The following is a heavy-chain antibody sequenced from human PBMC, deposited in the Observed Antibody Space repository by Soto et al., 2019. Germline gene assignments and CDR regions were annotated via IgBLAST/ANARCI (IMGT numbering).Heavy chain of an antibody. J-gene: IGHJ4*02. CDR3: ARDEGRVGAAAYY. V-gene: IGHV4-30-4*01. CDR2: LYYSEHT. Sequence: QVQLQESGPGLVKPSQTLSLTCTVSGGSISSTDDYWSWIRQPPGKGLEWIGYLYYSEHTYYNPSLKCPVTIPVDTSKNQFSLNLTSVTAADTAVYFCARDEGRVGAAAYYRGQGALVTVSS. CDR1: GGSISSTDDY. D-gene: IGHD2-15*01.